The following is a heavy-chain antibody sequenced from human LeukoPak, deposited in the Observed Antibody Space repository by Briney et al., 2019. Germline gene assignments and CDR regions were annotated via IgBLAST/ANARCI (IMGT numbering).Heavy chain of an antibody. V-gene: IGHV3-30*18. D-gene: IGHD6-13*01. J-gene: IGHJ5*02. CDR1: GFTFSSYG. CDR2: ISYDGSNK. Sequence: PGGSLRLSCAASGFTFSSYGMHWVRQAPGKGLEWVAVISYDGSNKYYADSVKGRFTISRDNSKNTLYLQMNSLRAEDTAVYYCAKDWGAAESGFDPWGQGTLVTVSS. CDR3: AKDWGAAESGFDP.